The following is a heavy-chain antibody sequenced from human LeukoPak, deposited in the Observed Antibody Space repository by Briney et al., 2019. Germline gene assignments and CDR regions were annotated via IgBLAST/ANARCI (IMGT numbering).Heavy chain of an antibody. Sequence: SVKVSCKASGGTFSSYAISWVRQAPGQGLEWMGGIIPIFGTANYAQKFQGRVTITTDESTSTAYMELSSLRSEDTAVYYRARVLAGTPKGWWFDPWGQGTLVTVSS. V-gene: IGHV1-69*05. CDR1: GGTFSSYA. J-gene: IGHJ5*02. D-gene: IGHD6-19*01. CDR2: IIPIFGTA. CDR3: ARVLAGTPKGWWFDP.